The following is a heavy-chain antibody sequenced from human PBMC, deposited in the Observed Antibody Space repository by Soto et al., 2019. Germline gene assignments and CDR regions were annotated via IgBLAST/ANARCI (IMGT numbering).Heavy chain of an antibody. D-gene: IGHD6-6*01. CDR1: GYTFTNYG. J-gene: IGHJ6*03. CDR2: ISAYNGNT. V-gene: IGHV1-18*01. Sequence: QVQLLQSGAEVKKPGASVKVSCKASGYTFTNYGITWVRQAPGQGLEWMGWISAYNGNTHYTQRLQGRVTMTTDTSTRTAYRERRGLRSDDTAVYYGARVRQLVGYFYYYMDVWGKGTTVTVSS. CDR3: ARVRQLVGYFYYYMDV.